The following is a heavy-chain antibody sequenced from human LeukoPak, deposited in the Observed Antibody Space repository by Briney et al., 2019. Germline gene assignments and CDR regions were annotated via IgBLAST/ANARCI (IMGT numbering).Heavy chain of an antibody. CDR3: ARAVVTTVTTYYFDY. D-gene: IGHD4-17*01. CDR1: GYTFTSYY. CDR2: INPSGGST. V-gene: IGHV1-46*03. Sequence: ASVKVSCKASGYTFTSYYMHWVRQAPGQGLEWMGIINPSGGSTSYAQKFQGRVTMTRDTSTSAVYMELSSLRSEDTAVYYCARAVVTTVTTYYFDYWGQGTLVTVSS. J-gene: IGHJ4*02.